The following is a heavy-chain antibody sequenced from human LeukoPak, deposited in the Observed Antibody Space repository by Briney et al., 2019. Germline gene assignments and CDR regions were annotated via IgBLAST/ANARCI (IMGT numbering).Heavy chain of an antibody. D-gene: IGHD3-22*01. V-gene: IGHV4-34*01. CDR1: GGSFSGYY. Sequence: PSETLSLTCAVYGGSFSGYYRSWIRQPPGKGLEWIGEINHSGSTNYNLSLKSRVTISVDTSKNQFSLKLSSVTAADTAVYYCARRRTEDGSGYYYTWFDPWGQGTLVTVSS. J-gene: IGHJ5*02. CDR2: INHSGST. CDR3: ARRRTEDGSGYYYTWFDP.